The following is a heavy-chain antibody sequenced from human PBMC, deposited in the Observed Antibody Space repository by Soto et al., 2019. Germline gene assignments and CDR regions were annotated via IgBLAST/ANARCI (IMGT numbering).Heavy chain of an antibody. CDR3: ARATEYSEY. V-gene: IGHV4-59*03. CDR1: GGSINNHY. Sequence: QVHLQESGPGLVKPSETLSLTCTASGGSINNHYWRWIRQRPGKELEWIGYICYTGSTNYNPSPTSRVTMLVDTCKNQDSPNLTSLTAAETAIYYCARATEYSEYWGQGALITVSS. J-gene: IGHJ4*02. CDR2: ICYTGST. D-gene: IGHD5-12*01.